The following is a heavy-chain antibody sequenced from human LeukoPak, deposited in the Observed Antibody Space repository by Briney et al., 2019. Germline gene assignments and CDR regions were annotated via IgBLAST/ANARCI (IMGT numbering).Heavy chain of an antibody. CDR3: ARGPNYGSKSDYFDY. CDR1: GFTFSNSA. D-gene: IGHD3-10*01. CDR2: MKEDGSEK. J-gene: IGHJ4*02. V-gene: IGHV3-7*03. Sequence: GGSLRLSCAASGFTFSNSAMTWVRQAPGKGLEWVANMKEDGSEKYCVDCVKGRFTISRDNAKNSLYLQMNSLRVEDTAVYYCARGPNYGSKSDYFDYWGQGTLVTVSS.